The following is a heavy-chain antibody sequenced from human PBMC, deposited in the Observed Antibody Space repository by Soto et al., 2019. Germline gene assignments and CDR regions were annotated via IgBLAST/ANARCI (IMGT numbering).Heavy chain of an antibody. D-gene: IGHD3-22*01. Sequence: QVQLVQSGAEVKKPGSSVKVSCKASGGTFSTYAIDWVRQARGQGLEWMGGIIPLFGTAKYAQNFQGRITITADESTNTAYMELRSLRSQDTAVYYCARGVHYDSSGYYYFYWGQGTLVTVSS. CDR3: ARGVHYDSSGYYYFY. J-gene: IGHJ4*02. CDR1: GGTFSTYA. V-gene: IGHV1-69*01. CDR2: IIPLFGTA.